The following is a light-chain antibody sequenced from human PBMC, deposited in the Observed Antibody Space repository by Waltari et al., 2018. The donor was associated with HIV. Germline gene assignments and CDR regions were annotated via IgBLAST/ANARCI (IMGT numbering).Light chain of an antibody. V-gene: IGLV3-1*01. J-gene: IGLJ2*01. CDR1: KLEVKH. Sequence: SYEVAQPPSVSVSPSQTVALSCSGDKLEVKHAGWFRQRPGQSPVLIVYEDSTRPSGNPERFSGSNSGNTATLTIRGTQVSDEADYYCAAWDANAVVFGGGTKLTV. CDR2: EDS. CDR3: AAWDANAVV.